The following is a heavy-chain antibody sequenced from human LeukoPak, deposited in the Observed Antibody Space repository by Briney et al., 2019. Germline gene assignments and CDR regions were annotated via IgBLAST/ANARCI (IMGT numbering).Heavy chain of an antibody. CDR1: GGSISSYY. V-gene: IGHV4-59*01. CDR3: ARGGSGSYYDRFDY. CDR2: IYYSGST. Sequence: SETLSLTCTVSGGSISSYYWSWIRQPPGKGLEWIGYIYYSGSTNYNPSLKSRVTISVDTSKNQFSLKLSSVTAADTAVYYCARGGSGSYYDRFDYWGQGILVTVSS. J-gene: IGHJ4*02. D-gene: IGHD3-10*01.